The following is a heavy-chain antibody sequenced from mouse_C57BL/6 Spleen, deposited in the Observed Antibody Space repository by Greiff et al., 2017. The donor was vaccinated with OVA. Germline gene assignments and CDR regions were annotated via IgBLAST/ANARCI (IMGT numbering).Heavy chain of an antibody. Sequence: QVQLQQSGAELAKPGASVKLSCKASGYTFTSYWMHWVKQRPGQGLEWIGYINPSSGYTKYNQKFKDKATLTADKSSSTAYMQLSSLTYEDSAVYYCARYISYDYDDGQGGYAMDYWGQGTSVTVSS. D-gene: IGHD2-4*01. CDR3: ARYISYDYDDGQGGYAMDY. V-gene: IGHV1-7*01. CDR2: INPSSGYT. J-gene: IGHJ4*01. CDR1: GYTFTSYW.